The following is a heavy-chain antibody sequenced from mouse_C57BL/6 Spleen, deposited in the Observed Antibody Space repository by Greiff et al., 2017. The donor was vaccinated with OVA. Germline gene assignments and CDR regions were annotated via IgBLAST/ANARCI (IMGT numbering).Heavy chain of an antibody. Sequence: EVMLVESGGDLVKPGGSLKLSCAASGFTFSSYGMSWVRQTPDKRLEWVATISSGGSYTYYPDSVKGRFTISRDNAKNTLYLQMSSLKSEDTAMYYCARPYGNSYFDYWGQGTTLTVSS. J-gene: IGHJ2*01. D-gene: IGHD2-1*01. CDR3: ARPYGNSYFDY. CDR1: GFTFSSYG. CDR2: ISSGGSYT. V-gene: IGHV5-6*01.